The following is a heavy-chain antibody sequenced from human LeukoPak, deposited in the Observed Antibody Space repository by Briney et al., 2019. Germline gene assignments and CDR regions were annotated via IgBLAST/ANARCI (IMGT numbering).Heavy chain of an antibody. CDR3: ARSSNYDFWSDFDY. CDR2: ISHDGSNK. V-gene: IGHV3-30*04. J-gene: IGHJ4*02. CDR1: GFTFSSYA. D-gene: IGHD3-3*01. Sequence: GGSLRLSCAASGFTFSSYAMSWVRQAPGKGLEWVAVISHDGSNKYYADSVKGRFTISRDNSKNTLYLQMNSLRAEDTAVYYCARSSNYDFWSDFDYWGQGTLVTVSS.